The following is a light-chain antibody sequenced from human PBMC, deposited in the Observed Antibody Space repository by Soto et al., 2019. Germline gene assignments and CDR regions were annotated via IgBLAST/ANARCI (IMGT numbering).Light chain of an antibody. J-gene: IGLJ2*01. CDR1: SGSIASNY. CDR2: EDN. V-gene: IGLV6-57*02. CDR3: QSYDSSTVV. Sequence: NFMLTQPHSVSESPGKTVTISCTGSSGSIASNYVQWYQQRPGSAPTTVIYEDNQRPSGVPDRFSGSTDGSSNSASLTISGLQTEDEADYYCQSYDSSTVVFGGGTKLTVL.